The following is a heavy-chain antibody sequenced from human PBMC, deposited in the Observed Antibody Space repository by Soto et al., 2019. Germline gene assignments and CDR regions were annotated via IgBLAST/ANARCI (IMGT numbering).Heavy chain of an antibody. D-gene: IGHD6-19*01. J-gene: IGHJ4*02. CDR1: GYTFTSYG. Sequence: QVQLVQSGAEVKKPGASVKVSCKASGYTFTSYGISWVRQAPGQGLEWMGWISAYNGKTKYAQKVQGRVTMTTDTSTSTAYMELRSLRSDDPAVYYCARAVAGPQNFDYWGQGTLVTVSS. CDR2: ISAYNGKT. CDR3: ARAVAGPQNFDY. V-gene: IGHV1-18*01.